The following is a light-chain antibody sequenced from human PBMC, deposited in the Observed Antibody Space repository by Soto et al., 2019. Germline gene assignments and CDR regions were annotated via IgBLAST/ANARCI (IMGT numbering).Light chain of an antibody. V-gene: IGKV3-20*01. CDR3: QQYGSSPMYT. Sequence: EIVLTQSPGTLSLSPGESATLSCRASQSLSSSYLAWYQQKPGQAPRLLIYGTSSRATGIPDRFSGSGSGTDFTLTISRLEPEDFALYYCQQYGSSPMYTFGQGTKVDIK. J-gene: IGKJ2*01. CDR2: GTS. CDR1: QSLSSSY.